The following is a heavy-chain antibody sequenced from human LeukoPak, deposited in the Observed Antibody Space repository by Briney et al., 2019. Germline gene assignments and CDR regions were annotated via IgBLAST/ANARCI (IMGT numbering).Heavy chain of an antibody. V-gene: IGHV1-46*01. J-gene: IGHJ6*03. D-gene: IGHD3-16*01. CDR2: IAPAGGTT. CDR3: AQTHYDYVWGSYNYYYYYYYMDV. Sequence: GASVKVSCKASGYTFTNYYIHWVRQAPGQGLEWMGVIAPAGGTTSYAQKFQGRVTITADKSTSTAYMELSSLRSEDTAVYYCAQTHYDYVWGSYNYYYYYYYMDVWGKGTTVTVSS. CDR1: GYTFTNYY.